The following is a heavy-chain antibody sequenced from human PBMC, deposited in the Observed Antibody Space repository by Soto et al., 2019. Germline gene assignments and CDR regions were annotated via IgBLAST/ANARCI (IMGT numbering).Heavy chain of an antibody. CDR3: ARSAWGDYDSSGYYRGGAFDI. CDR1: GGTFSSYA. V-gene: IGHV1-69*06. J-gene: IGHJ3*02. CDR2: IIPIFGTA. Sequence: SVKVSCKASGGTFSSYAISWVRQAPGQGLEWMGGIIPIFGTANYAQKFQGRVTITADKSTSTAYMELSSLRSEDTAVYYCARSAWGDYDSSGYYRGGAFDIWGQGTMVTVSS. D-gene: IGHD3-22*01.